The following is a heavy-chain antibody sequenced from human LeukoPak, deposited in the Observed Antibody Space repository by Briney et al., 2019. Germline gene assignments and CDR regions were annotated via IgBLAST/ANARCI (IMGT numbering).Heavy chain of an antibody. Sequence: GGPLRLSCAPSGLTLSNSWMSWVPQAPGKGPEWVAYIKQDGSEQFYVDSVKGRFTISRDNAKNSLDLQMNSLKAEDTAVYYCAKGGWYPDFWGQGSLVTVSS. CDR3: AKGGWYPDF. V-gene: IGHV3-7*01. D-gene: IGHD6-19*01. CDR2: IKQDGSEQ. CDR1: GLTLSNSW. J-gene: IGHJ4*02.